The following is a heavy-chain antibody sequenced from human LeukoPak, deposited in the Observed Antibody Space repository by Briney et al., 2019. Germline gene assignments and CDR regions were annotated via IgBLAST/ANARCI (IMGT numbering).Heavy chain of an antibody. J-gene: IGHJ5*02. CDR3: ATEVIQLVSVQNWFDP. V-gene: IGHV1-69*05. CDR1: GATFSSYA. CDR2: IIPIFGTA. Sequence: ASVKLSCKASGATFSSYAISWVRQAPGQGLEWMGGIIPIFGTANYAQKFQGRVTITTDESTRTAYMEMSSLRSEDTAVYYGATEVIQLVSVQNWFDPWGQGTLVTVSS. D-gene: IGHD5-18*01.